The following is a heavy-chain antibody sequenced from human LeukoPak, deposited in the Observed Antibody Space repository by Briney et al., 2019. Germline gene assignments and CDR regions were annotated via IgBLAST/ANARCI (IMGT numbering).Heavy chain of an antibody. D-gene: IGHD1-26*01. CDR1: GYTFTTYG. V-gene: IGHV1-18*01. CDR3: ARAGLWELPRYAFDI. J-gene: IGHJ3*02. Sequence: ASVKVSCKASGYTFTTYGISWVRQAPGQGLEWMGWISAYNGHTNYAQNLQGRVTMTTDTSTSTAYMELRSLRSDDTAVYYCARAGLWELPRYAFDIWGQGTMVTVPS. CDR2: ISAYNGHT.